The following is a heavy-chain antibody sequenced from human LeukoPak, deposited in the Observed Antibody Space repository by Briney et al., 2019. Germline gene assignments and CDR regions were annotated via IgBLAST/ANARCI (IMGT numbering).Heavy chain of an antibody. CDR1: GYTFTTYD. J-gene: IGHJ3*02. CDR3: ARYVTTKAFDI. V-gene: IGHV1-8*01. Sequence: ASVKVSCEASGYTFTTYDINWVRQAPGQGPEWMGWLNPKDGNRGYAQKFQDRVTLTRDTSISTAYMELSSLRSDDTAIYYCARYVTTKAFDIWGQGTMVTVSS. D-gene: IGHD4-11*01. CDR2: LNPKDGNR.